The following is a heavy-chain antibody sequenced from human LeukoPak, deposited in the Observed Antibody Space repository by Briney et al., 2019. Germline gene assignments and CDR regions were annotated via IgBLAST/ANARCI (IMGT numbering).Heavy chain of an antibody. J-gene: IGHJ4*02. V-gene: IGHV3-21*01. CDR3: TRLLLESSPPNDF. CDR2: ISPDSNHI. CDR1: GFAFSRYS. Sequence: GGSLRLSCAASGFAFSRYSMNWVRQAPGKGLEWVSSISPDSNHIYYADSVRDRFTMSRDDSQNSLHLRMNSLRADDTAVYYCTRLLLESSPPNDFWGQGTLVAVSS. D-gene: IGHD3-3*01.